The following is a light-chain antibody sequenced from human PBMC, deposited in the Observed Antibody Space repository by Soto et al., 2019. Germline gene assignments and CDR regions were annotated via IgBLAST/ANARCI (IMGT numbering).Light chain of an antibody. CDR3: QHYVSPPIT. CDR2: GAS. CDR1: QSISSSY. J-gene: IGKJ5*01. V-gene: IGKV3-20*01. Sequence: ALTQSPGTLSLSPGERATLSCRASQSISSSYLAWYQQKPGQAPRLLVYGASSRATGISDRFSGSGSGTDFPLTISRLEPEDFAVYYCQHYVSPPITFGQGTRLEIK.